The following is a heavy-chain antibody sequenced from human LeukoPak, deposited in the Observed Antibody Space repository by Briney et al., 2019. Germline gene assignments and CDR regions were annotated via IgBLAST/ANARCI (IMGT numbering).Heavy chain of an antibody. V-gene: IGHV3-21*01. J-gene: IGHJ4*02. Sequence: GGSLRLSCAASGFTFSSYSMNWVRQAPGKGLEWVSSISGSSSYIYYADSVKGRFTISRDNAKNSLYLQMNSLRAEDTAVYYCARDYAAAAEDYWGQGTLVTVSS. CDR2: ISGSSSYI. CDR1: GFTFSSYS. D-gene: IGHD6-13*01. CDR3: ARDYAAAAEDY.